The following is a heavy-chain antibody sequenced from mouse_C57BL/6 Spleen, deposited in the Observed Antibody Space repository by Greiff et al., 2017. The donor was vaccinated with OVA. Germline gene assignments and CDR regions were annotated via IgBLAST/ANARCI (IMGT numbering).Heavy chain of an antibody. Sequence: EVQLQESGPELVKPGASVKISCKASGYSFTGYYMNWVKQSPEKSLEWIGEINPSTGGTTYNQKFKAKATLTVDKSSSTAYMQLKSLTSEDSAVYYCAREGYYGSDYWGQGTTLTVSS. V-gene: IGHV1-42*01. J-gene: IGHJ2*01. CDR3: AREGYYGSDY. CDR1: GYSFTGYY. D-gene: IGHD1-1*01. CDR2: INPSTGGT.